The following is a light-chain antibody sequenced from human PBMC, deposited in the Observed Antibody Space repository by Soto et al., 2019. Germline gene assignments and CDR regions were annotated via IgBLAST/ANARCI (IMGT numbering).Light chain of an antibody. V-gene: IGLV6-57*04. J-gene: IGLJ3*02. CDR1: SGNIANNF. CDR3: QSYDINDHEV. CDR2: EDT. Sequence: NFILTQPHSVSESPGRTVTISCTRSSGNIANNFVQWYQLRPGSAPSTVIFEDTRRPSGVPGRFSGSIDSSSNSASLTISGLRSEDEADYYCQSYDINDHEVFGGGTKLTVL.